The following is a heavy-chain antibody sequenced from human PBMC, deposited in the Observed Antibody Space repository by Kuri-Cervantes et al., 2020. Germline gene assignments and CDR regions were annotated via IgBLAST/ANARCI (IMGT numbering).Heavy chain of an antibody. CDR1: GYTFTSYG. V-gene: IGHV1-2*04. Sequence: ASVKVSCKPSGYTFTSYGISWVRQAPGQGLEWMGRINPNSGGTNYAQKFQGWVTMTRDTSISTAYMELSRLGASDTAMYYCARTSYGTVDYWGQGTLVTVSS. CDR2: INPNSGGT. J-gene: IGHJ4*02. D-gene: IGHD5-18*01. CDR3: ARTSYGTVDY.